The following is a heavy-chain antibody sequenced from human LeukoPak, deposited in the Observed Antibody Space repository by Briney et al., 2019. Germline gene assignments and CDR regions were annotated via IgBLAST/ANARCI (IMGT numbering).Heavy chain of an antibody. V-gene: IGHV3-74*01. CDR1: GLTFSPYW. Sequence: GGSLRLSCAASGLTFSPYWMHWVRQVPGKGLVWVSDINSDGTITHYADSVKGRFTVSRDNAQDTSYLQMNSLRAEDTAVYYCARGTALQDYWGQGTLVTVSS. CDR2: INSDGTIT. J-gene: IGHJ4*02. CDR3: ARGTALQDY. D-gene: IGHD2-2*02.